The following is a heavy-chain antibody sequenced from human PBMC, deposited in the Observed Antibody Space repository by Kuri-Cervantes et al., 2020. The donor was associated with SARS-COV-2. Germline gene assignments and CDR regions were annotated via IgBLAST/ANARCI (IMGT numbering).Heavy chain of an antibody. Sequence: ASVKVSCKASGGTFSSYAISWVRQAPGQGLEWMGWISAYNGNTNYAQKLQGRVTMTTDTSTSTAYMELRSLRSDDAAVYYCARVRSPQYKDKTGVGSGPFDYWGQGTLVTVSS. D-gene: IGHD1-26*01. V-gene: IGHV1-18*01. CDR3: ARVRSPQYKDKTGVGSGPFDY. CDR1: GGTFSSYA. CDR2: ISAYNGNT. J-gene: IGHJ4*02.